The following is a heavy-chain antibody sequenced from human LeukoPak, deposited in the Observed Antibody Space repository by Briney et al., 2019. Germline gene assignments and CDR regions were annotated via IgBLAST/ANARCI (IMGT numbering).Heavy chain of an antibody. V-gene: IGHV4-39*07. CDR1: GDSISTSNSY. D-gene: IGHD5-18*01. J-gene: IGHJ6*03. CDR3: ARDRPRLRGYTYGYYYYMDV. Sequence: SETLSLTCTVSGDSISTSNSYWGWIRQPPGKGLEWIGSIYYSGNTYYNASLKSRVTISVDTSKNQFSLKLSSVTAADTAVYYCARDRPRLRGYTYGYYYYMDVWGKGTTVTVSS. CDR2: IYYSGNT.